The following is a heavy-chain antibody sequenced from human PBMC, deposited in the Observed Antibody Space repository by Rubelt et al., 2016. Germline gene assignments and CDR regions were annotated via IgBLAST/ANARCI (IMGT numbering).Heavy chain of an antibody. Sequence: QVQLQQWGAGLLKPSETLSLTCAVYGGSFSGYYWSWIRQPPGKGLEWIGEINHSGSTNYNPSLKSRVTISVDTSKNQFSLKLSAVTAADTAVYYCARRRRYRGSSYWYVDRWGRGTLVTVSS. CDR2: INHSGST. CDR1: GGSFSGYY. CDR3: ARRRRYRGSSYWYVDR. V-gene: IGHV4-34*01. J-gene: IGHJ2*01. D-gene: IGHD1-26*01.